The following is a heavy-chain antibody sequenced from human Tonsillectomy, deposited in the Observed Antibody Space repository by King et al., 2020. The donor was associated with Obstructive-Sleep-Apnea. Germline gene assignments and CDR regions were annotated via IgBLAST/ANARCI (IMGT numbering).Heavy chain of an antibody. CDR1: GYSFTNYW. Sequence: EQLVQSGAEVKKPGESLRISCKGSGYSFTNYWISWVRQMPGKGLEWMGRIDPSDSYTNYSPSFQGHVTISADKSITTAYPQWSSLKASDTAMYYCARQRIAAADINWFDPWGQGTLVTVSS. CDR2: IDPSDSYT. J-gene: IGHJ5*02. V-gene: IGHV5-10-1*03. D-gene: IGHD6-13*01. CDR3: ARQRIAAADINWFDP.